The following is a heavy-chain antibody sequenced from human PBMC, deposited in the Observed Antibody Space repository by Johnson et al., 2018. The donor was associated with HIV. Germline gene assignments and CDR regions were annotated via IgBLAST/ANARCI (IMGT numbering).Heavy chain of an antibody. CDR2: IDTAGNK. V-gene: IGHV3-13*01. D-gene: IGHD6-19*01. J-gene: IGHJ3*02. CDR3: ARDRQAVRGTFDI. Sequence: VQLVESGGDLVQPGGSLRLSCAASGFSFSNFDMHWVRQDIGLRLEWVSGIDTAGNKYYEDSVKGRFTISRDNSKNTLYLQMNSLRAEDTALYYCARDRQAVRGTFDIWGQGTMVTVSS. CDR1: GFSFSNFD.